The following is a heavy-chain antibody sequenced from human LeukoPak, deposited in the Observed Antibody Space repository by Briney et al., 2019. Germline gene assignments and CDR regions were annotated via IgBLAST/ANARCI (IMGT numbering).Heavy chain of an antibody. V-gene: IGHV1-69*05. J-gene: IGHJ4*02. CDR3: ARDSKYYYDSSGYYGTSYFDY. CDR1: GGTFSSYA. CDR2: IIPIFGTA. Sequence: SVKVSCKASGGTFSSYAISWVRQAPGQGLEWMGRIIPIFGTANYAQKFQGRVAITTDESTSTAYMELSSLRSEDTAVYYCARDSKYYYDSSGYYGTSYFDYWGQGTLVTVSS. D-gene: IGHD3-22*01.